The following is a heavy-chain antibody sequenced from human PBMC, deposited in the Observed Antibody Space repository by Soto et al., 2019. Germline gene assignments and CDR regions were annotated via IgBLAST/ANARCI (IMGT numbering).Heavy chain of an antibody. V-gene: IGHV3-21*01. J-gene: IGHJ3*02. CDR1: GFTFSTYS. D-gene: IGHD1-26*01. CDR3: AREQIIVGATHDAFDI. Sequence: EVQLVESGGGLVKPGGSLRLSCAASGFTFSTYSMNWVRQAPGKGLEWVSSISSSSSYIYYADSVKGRFTISRDNAKNSLYLQMNSLRAEDTAVYYCAREQIIVGATHDAFDIWGQGTMVTVSS. CDR2: ISSSSSYI.